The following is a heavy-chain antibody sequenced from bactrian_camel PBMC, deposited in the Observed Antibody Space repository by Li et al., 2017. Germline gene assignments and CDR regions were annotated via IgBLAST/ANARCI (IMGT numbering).Heavy chain of an antibody. D-gene: IGHD5*01. J-gene: IGHJ4*01. CDR1: GLTFDDSD. CDR2: ISSDGST. CDR3: AARYGGAKYGAERWLEPYEYNY. V-gene: IGHV3S55*01. Sequence: VQLVESGGGSALAGGSLRLSCTASGLTFDDSDMGWYRQAPGNECELVSTISSDGSTYYRDSVKGRFTASLNAVTNTLYLQMDGLRPEDTAMYYCAARYGGAKYGAERWLEPYEYNYWGQGTQVTVS.